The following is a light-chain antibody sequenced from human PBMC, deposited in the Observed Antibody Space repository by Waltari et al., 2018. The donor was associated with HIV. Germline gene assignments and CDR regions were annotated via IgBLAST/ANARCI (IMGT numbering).Light chain of an antibody. CDR2: GAS. V-gene: IGKV3-15*01. CDR1: QSVSSN. CDR3: QQYNNWPPRS. J-gene: IGKJ1*01. Sequence: EIVMTQSPATLSVSPGERATLSCRASQSVSSNLAWYQQKPGQAHRLLIYGASTRATVIPARFSGSGAGTEFTLTSSSLQSEDFVVYYCQQYNNWPPRSFGQWTKVEIK.